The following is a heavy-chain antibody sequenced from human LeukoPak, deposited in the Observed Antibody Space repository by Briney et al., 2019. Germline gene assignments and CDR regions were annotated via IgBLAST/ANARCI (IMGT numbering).Heavy chain of an antibody. CDR1: GGPIDITNY. V-gene: IGHV4-4*02. CDR3: TRESSPFCPFGY. CDR2: IAHDGTT. J-gene: IGHJ4*02. Sequence: ASETLSLTCGVSGGPIDITNYWSWVRQAPGKGLEWIGEIAHDGTTNYNLSLRSRVAMSLDRANNQFSLSLTSVTAVDTAIYYCTRESSPFCPFGYWGQGVLVTVSS. D-gene: IGHD3-16*01.